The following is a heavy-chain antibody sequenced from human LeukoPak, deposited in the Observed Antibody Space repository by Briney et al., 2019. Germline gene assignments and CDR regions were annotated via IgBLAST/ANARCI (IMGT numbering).Heavy chain of an antibody. CDR3: ARHGPLYEYFYYNMDV. Sequence: SETLSLTCTVSGDSISSYYWSWIRQPPGKGLEWIGYIYYSGSTDYNPSLKSRVTISVDTSKNQFSLKLSSVTAADTAVYYCARHGPLYEYFYYNMDVWGQGTTVTVSS. J-gene: IGHJ6*02. D-gene: IGHD5/OR15-5a*01. CDR2: IYYSGST. CDR1: GDSISSYY. V-gene: IGHV4-59*08.